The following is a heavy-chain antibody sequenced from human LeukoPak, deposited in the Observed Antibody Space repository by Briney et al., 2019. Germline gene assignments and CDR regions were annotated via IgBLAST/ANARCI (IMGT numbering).Heavy chain of an antibody. CDR3: AKAQNYWYFDL. Sequence: GGSLRLSCAASGFTFSSYDMSWVRQAPGKGLEWVSASGGDGGSTYADSVKGRFTISRDNSKNTLYLQMNSLRAEDTATYYCAKAQNYWYFDLWGRGNLVTVSS. V-gene: IGHV3-23*01. J-gene: IGHJ2*01. CDR2: SGGDGGST. CDR1: GFTFSSYD.